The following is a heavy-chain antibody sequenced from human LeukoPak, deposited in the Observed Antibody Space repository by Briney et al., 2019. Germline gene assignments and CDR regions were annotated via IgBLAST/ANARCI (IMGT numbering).Heavy chain of an antibody. D-gene: IGHD6-19*01. CDR2: IYYSGST. CDR1: GGSISSYY. V-gene: IGHV4-4*07. CDR3: AGAMAGMSDLAY. Sequence: SETLSLTCTVSGGSISSYYWSWIRQPAGKGLEWIGRIYYSGSTNYNPSLKSRVTISVDTSKNQFSLKLSSVSAADTAVYYCAGAMAGMSDLAYWGQGTLVTVSS. J-gene: IGHJ4*02.